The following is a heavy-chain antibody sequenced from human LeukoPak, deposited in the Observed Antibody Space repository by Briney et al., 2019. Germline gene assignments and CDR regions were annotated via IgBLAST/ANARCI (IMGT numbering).Heavy chain of an antibody. J-gene: IGHJ3*02. V-gene: IGHV3-53*01. Sequence: GGSLRLSCAASGFTVSSNYMSWVRQAPGKGLEWVSVIYSGGSTDYADSVKGRFTISRDTSKNTLYLQMNSLRVEDTAVCYCARSSHYDILTGYSEEDAFDIWGQGTMVTVSS. D-gene: IGHD3-9*01. CDR2: IYSGGST. CDR1: GFTVSSNY. CDR3: ARSSHYDILTGYSEEDAFDI.